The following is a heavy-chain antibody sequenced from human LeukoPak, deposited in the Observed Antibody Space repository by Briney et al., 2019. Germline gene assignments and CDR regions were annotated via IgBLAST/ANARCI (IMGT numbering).Heavy chain of an antibody. Sequence: KASETLSLTCTVSGGSISSYYWSWIRQPPGKGLEWIGYIYYSGSTNYNPSLKSRVTISVDTSKNQFSLKLSSMTAADTAVYYCARVAPSKWEPPYLFDYWGQGTLVTVSS. CDR1: GGSISSYY. CDR2: IYYSGST. CDR3: ARVAPSKWEPPYLFDY. D-gene: IGHD1-26*01. J-gene: IGHJ4*02. V-gene: IGHV4-59*01.